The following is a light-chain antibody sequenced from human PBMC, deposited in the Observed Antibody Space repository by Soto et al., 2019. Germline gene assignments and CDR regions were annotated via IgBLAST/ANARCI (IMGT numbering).Light chain of an antibody. Sequence: QSVLTQPPSVSGAPGQRVTISCTGSRSNIGANFDVHWYQQLPGAAPKLLLSGPANRPSGVPDRFSASRSGTSASLAITGLQAEDEADYYCQSYDNTLGGHVVFGGGTKLTVL. CDR2: GPA. V-gene: IGLV1-40*01. J-gene: IGLJ2*01. CDR1: RSNIGANFD. CDR3: QSYDNTLGGHVV.